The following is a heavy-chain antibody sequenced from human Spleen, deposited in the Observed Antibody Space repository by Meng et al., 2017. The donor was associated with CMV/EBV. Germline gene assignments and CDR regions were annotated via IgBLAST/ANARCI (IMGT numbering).Heavy chain of an antibody. D-gene: IGHD3-22*01. J-gene: IGHJ4*02. V-gene: IGHV3-30*02. CDR2: LQYDGSNE. CDR3: AKVGLSRYYYDSSGGFDY. CDR1: GFTFSSYW. Sequence: GGSLRLSCAASGFTFSSYWMSWVRQAPGKGLEWVAFLQYDGSNEYYADSVKGRFSISRDNSKNTLYLQMNSLRAEDTAVYYCAKVGLSRYYYDSSGGFDYWGQGTLVTVSS.